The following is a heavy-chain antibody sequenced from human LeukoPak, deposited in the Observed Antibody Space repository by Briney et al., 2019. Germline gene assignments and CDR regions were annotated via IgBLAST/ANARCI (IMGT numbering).Heavy chain of an antibody. CDR1: GFSLTTRGMR. Sequence: SXPALVKPPQTLILTCTFSGFSLTTRGMRVSWIRQPPGKALEWLSRIDWNDAKFYSTSLKSRLTISKDTSKNQLVLTMTNMDPVDTATYYCARIPYGDRGDFFDSWGQGTLVTVSS. J-gene: IGHJ4*02. V-gene: IGHV2-70*04. CDR2: IDWNDAK. CDR3: ARIPYGDRGDFFDS. D-gene: IGHD4-17*01.